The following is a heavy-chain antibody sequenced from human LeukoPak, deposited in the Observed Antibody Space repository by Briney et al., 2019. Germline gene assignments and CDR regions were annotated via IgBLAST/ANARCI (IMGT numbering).Heavy chain of an antibody. J-gene: IGHJ4*02. CDR2: MNPNSGNT. V-gene: IGHV1-8*01. CDR1: GYTFTSXD. CDR3: AXRFXDNLTGHTWYDY. Sequence: XXGYTFTSXDINWMRQAPGQGLEWVGWMNPNSGNTGYAQTFQGKLTMTRNTSIKTAYMELSSLRSEETAVYYCAXRFXDNLTGHTWYDYWGQGTLVTVSS. D-gene: IGHD3-9*01.